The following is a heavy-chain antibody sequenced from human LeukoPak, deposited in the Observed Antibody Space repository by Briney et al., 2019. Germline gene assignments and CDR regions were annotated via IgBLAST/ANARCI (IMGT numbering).Heavy chain of an antibody. J-gene: IGHJ4*02. V-gene: IGHV3-9*01. CDR3: AKDEYYYGSGSFDY. Sequence: GGSLRLSCAASGFTFDDYAMHWVRQAPGKGLEWVSGISWSSGSIGYADSVKGRFTISRDNAKNSLYLQMNSLRAEDTALYYCAKDEYYYGSGSFDYWGQGTLVTVSS. CDR1: GFTFDDYA. CDR2: ISWSSGSI. D-gene: IGHD3-10*01.